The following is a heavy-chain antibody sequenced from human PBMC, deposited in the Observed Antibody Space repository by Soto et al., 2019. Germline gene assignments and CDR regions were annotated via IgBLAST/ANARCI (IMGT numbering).Heavy chain of an antibody. CDR1: GFIFSNYG. CDR2: ISYDGRNQ. V-gene: IGHV3-30*03. Sequence: VGSLRLSCAASGFIFSNYGMHWVRQAPGKGLEWVAVISYDGRNQYYADSVKGRYTISRDNSKNTLYLQMNSLRAEDTAVYYCARDRPVKAKSGSLTSWGQGTPVTVSS. CDR3: ARDRPVKAKSGSLTS. J-gene: IGHJ5*02.